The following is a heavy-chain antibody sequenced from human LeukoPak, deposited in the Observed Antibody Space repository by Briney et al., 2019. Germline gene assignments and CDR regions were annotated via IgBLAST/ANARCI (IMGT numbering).Heavy chain of an antibody. V-gene: IGHV3-23*01. D-gene: IGHD4/OR15-4a*01. CDR3: AKDDYLDY. CDR2: INGSGDDT. CDR1: GFTFNSHP. J-gene: IGHJ4*02. Sequence: GGSLRLSCEASGFTFNSHPMSWVRQAPGKGLEWVSTINGSGDDTSYADSVKGRFTISRDSSKNTLRLQMNSLRAEDTAIYYCAKDDYLDYWGRGTLVTVAS.